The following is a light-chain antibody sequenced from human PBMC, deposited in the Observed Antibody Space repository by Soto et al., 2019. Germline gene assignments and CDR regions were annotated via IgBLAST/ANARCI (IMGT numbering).Light chain of an antibody. CDR1: QTIIFY. CDR3: QQTYTSSFT. V-gene: IGKV1-39*01. CDR2: GAN. J-gene: IGKJ2*01. Sequence: DIQMTQSPSSLSASVGDTVAITCRASQTIIFYLNWYQQEPGKPPKLLIYGANTLQGGVPSRFSAGGSGTDFTLTINNLQPADFATYYCQQTYTSSFTFGQGTKLQIK.